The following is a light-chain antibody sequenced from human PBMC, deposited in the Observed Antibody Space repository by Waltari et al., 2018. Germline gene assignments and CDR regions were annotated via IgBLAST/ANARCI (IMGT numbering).Light chain of an antibody. J-gene: IGLJ1*01. CDR1: NSDVGNYNL. Sequence: QSALTQPASVSGTPGQSITISCTVTNSDVGNYNLVSWYQHHPGEAPILMIGEVIKRSSGVSNRFSGSKSGSTASLTISGLQAEDEADYYCCSYAGSGTYVFGTGTKVTVL. V-gene: IGLV2-23*02. CDR2: EVI. CDR3: CSYAGSGTYV.